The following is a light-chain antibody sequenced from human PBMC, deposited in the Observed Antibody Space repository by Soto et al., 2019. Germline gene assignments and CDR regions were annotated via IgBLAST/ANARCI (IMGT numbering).Light chain of an antibody. J-gene: IGKJ5*01. CDR1: QGLRF. CDR3: QQANSFPIT. CDR2: EAT. V-gene: IGKV1-12*01. Sequence: DIKSNQSPSSVSASVGDTVTITCRASQGLRFLAWYQQKPGKAPRLLIYEATNLQSGVPPRFSGSGSGTDFTLTISSLQPEDFATYFCQQANSFPITFGQGTLLEIK.